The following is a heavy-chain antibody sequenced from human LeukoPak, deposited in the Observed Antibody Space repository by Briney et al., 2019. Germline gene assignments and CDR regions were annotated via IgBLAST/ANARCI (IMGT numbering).Heavy chain of an antibody. V-gene: IGHV4-34*01. Sequence: SETLSLTCAVYGGSFSGYYWSWIRQPPGKGLEWIGEINHSGSTNYNPSLKGRVTISVDPSKNQFSLKLSSVTAADTAVYYCARGRDGSGSYSDPYYYGMDVWGQGTTVTVSS. CDR2: INHSGST. CDR1: GGSFSGYY. J-gene: IGHJ6*02. D-gene: IGHD3-10*01. CDR3: ARGRDGSGSYSDPYYYGMDV.